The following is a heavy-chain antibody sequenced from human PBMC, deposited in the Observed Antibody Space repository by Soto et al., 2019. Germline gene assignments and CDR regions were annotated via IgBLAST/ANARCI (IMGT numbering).Heavy chain of an antibody. V-gene: IGHV1-46*01. J-gene: IGHJ4*02. CDR1: GISFINHY. D-gene: IGHD6-19*01. CDR3: VRGEGGWETY. CDR2: INPAGSVT. Sequence: ASVKVSCKASGISFINHYVHWVRQAPGQGPEWMGVINPAGSVTVYALKLQDRVTVTRDTSTSTVYMELNSLTSEDTAIYYCVRGEGGWETYWGQGTLVTVPS.